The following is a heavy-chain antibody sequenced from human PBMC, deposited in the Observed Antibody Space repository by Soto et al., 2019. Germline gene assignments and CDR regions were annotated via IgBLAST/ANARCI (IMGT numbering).Heavy chain of an antibody. V-gene: IGHV4-59*08. J-gene: IGHJ5*02. Sequence: PSETLSLTCTVSGGSISSYYWSWIRQPPGKGLEWIGYIYYSGSTKYNPSLKSRDTISVDTSKNQFSLKLSSVTAADTAVYYCARHGGYYSQGEWFDPWGQGTLVTVSS. D-gene: IGHD2-15*01. CDR2: IYYSGST. CDR1: GGSISSYY. CDR3: ARHGGYYSQGEWFDP.